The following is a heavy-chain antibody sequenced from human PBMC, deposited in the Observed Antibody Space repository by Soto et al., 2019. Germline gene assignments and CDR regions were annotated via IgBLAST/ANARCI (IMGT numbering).Heavy chain of an antibody. J-gene: IGHJ4*02. CDR2: ISWSGGDK. Sequence: EVQLVESGGDLVQPGRSLRLACAASGFTFDSYAMHWVRQLPGKGLEWVSGISWSGGDKAYAASVKGRCSISRDNATKSLYLHIDSLRLEDTAVYYCVKDSYYDILTGFSYFDYWVRGTPVTVSS. D-gene: IGHD3-9*01. CDR3: VKDSYYDILTGFSYFDY. CDR1: GFTFDSYA. V-gene: IGHV3-9*01.